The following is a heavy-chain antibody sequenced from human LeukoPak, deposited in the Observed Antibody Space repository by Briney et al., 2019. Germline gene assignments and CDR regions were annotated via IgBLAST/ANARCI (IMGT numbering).Heavy chain of an antibody. Sequence: GGSLRLSCAASGFTFSSYAMSWVRQAPGEGLEWVSAISGSGGSTYYADSVKGRFTISRDNSKNTLYLQMNSLRAEDTAVYYCAREDFWSGYYTNYYGMDVWGQGTTVTVSS. CDR1: GFTFSSYA. D-gene: IGHD3-3*01. J-gene: IGHJ6*02. CDR3: AREDFWSGYYTNYYGMDV. V-gene: IGHV3-23*01. CDR2: ISGSGGST.